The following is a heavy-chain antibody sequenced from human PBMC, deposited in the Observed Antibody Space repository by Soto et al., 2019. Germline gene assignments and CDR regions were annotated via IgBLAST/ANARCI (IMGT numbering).Heavy chain of an antibody. D-gene: IGHD6-19*01. CDR2: IYSGGST. V-gene: IGHV3-66*01. CDR3: ARGSRSGCCKFDY. Sequence: EVQLVESGGGLVQPGGSLRLSCTASGFTVSSNYMSWVRQAPGKGLEWVSVIYSGGSTYYADSVKGRFTISRDNSKNTLYLQMNSLRAEDTAVYFWARGSRSGCCKFDYWGQGTLVTVSS. J-gene: IGHJ4*02. CDR1: GFTVSSNY.